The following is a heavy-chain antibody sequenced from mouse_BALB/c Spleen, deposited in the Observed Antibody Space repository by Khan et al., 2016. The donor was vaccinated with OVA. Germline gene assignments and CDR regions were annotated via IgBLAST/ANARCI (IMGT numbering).Heavy chain of an antibody. V-gene: IGHV3-2*02. CDR3: ARDYYGSSYFDY. J-gene: IGHJ2*01. D-gene: IGHD1-1*01. CDR2: INYSGST. Sequence: EVQLQESGPGLVKPSQSLSLTCTVTGYSITSDYAWNWIRQFPGNKLEWMGYINYSGSTSYNPSLKSRISITRDTSKNQFFLQLNSLTTEDTGTSYCARDYYGSSYFDYWGQGTTLTVSS. CDR1: GYSITSDYA.